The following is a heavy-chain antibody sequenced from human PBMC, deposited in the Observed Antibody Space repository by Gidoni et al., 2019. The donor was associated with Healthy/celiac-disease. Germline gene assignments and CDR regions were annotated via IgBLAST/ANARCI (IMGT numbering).Heavy chain of an antibody. V-gene: IGHV1-69*01. CDR1: GGTVSSYA. CDR2: IIPIFGTA. CDR3: ARQSPRGRYSSSADFDY. J-gene: IGHJ4*02. D-gene: IGHD6-6*01. Sequence: QVQLVQSGAEVKKPGSSVKVSCKASGGTVSSYAISWVRQAPGQGLEWMGGIIPIFGTANYSQKFQGRVTITADESTSTAYMELSSLRSEDTAVYYCARQSPRGRYSSSADFDYWGQGTLVTVSS.